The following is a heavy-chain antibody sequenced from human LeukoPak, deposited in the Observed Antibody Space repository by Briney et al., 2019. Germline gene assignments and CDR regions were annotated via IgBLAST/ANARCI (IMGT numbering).Heavy chain of an antibody. CDR2: IKQDGSEK. D-gene: IGHD3-22*01. V-gene: IGHV3-7*01. CDR3: ARDYPYYYDGMWYCDY. Sequence: GGSLRLSCAASGFTFSSYWMSWVRQAPGKGLEWVANIKQDGSEKYYVDSVKGRFTISRDNAKNSLYLQMNSLRAEDTAVYYCARDYPYYYDGMWYCDYWGQGTLVSVSS. J-gene: IGHJ4*02. CDR1: GFTFSSYW.